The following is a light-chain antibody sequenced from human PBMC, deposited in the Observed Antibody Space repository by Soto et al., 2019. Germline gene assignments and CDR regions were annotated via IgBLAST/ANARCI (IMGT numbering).Light chain of an antibody. Sequence: DVQMTQSPSTLSASVGDRVTITCRASQTISSWLAWYQQKPGKAPKLLIYKASDLESGVPSRFSGSGSGTEFTLTISSLQPDDFATYYCQQYATYWPFGQGTKLQLK. CDR2: KAS. J-gene: IGKJ1*01. CDR3: QQYATYWP. V-gene: IGKV1-5*03. CDR1: QTISSW.